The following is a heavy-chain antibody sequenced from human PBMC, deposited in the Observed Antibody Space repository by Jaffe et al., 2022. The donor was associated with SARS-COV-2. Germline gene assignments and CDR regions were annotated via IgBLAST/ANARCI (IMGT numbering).Heavy chain of an antibody. J-gene: IGHJ4*02. CDR2: INHSGST. D-gene: IGHD3-10*01. CDR1: GGSFSGYY. CDR3: ARGKAEFRSSGSYYNPKVGFGY. Sequence: QVQLQQWGAGLLKPSETLSLTCAVYGGSFSGYYWSWIRQPPGKGLEWIGEINHSGSTNYNPSLKSRVTISVDTSKNQFSLKLSSVTAADTAVYYCARGKAEFRSSGSYYNPKVGFGYWGQGTLVTVSS. V-gene: IGHV4-34*01.